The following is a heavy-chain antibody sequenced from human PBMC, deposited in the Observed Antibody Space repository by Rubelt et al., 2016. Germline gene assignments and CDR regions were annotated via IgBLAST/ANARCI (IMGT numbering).Heavy chain of an antibody. CDR3: ARDRGSIIDL. D-gene: IGHD3-10*01. J-gene: IGHJ5*02. Sequence: QLQESGPGLVKPSETLSLTCTVSGDSISSYYWTWIRQPPGKGLEWIGYIYYSGSTNYNPSLKSRVTISVDTSKNQFSLKLSSVTAADTAVYYCARDRGSIIDLWGPGLRVSVTS. V-gene: IGHV4-59*12. CDR2: IYYSGST. CDR1: GDSISSYY.